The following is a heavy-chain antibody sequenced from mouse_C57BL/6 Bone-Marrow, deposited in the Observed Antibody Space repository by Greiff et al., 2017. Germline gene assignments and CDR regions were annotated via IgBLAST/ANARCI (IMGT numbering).Heavy chain of an antibody. D-gene: IGHD1-1*01. CDR2: IYPGDGDT. CDR1: GYAFSSSW. Sequence: VQLQQSGPELVKPGASVKISCKASGYAFSSSWMNWVKQRPGKGLEWIGRIYPGDGDTNYNGKFKGKATLTADKSSSTAYMQLSSLTSEDSAVYFCARGLLRSSSVDYWGQGTTLTVSS. J-gene: IGHJ2*01. CDR3: ARGLLRSSSVDY. V-gene: IGHV1-82*01.